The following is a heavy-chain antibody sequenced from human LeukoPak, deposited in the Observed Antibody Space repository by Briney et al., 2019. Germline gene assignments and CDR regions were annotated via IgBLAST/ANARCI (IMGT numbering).Heavy chain of an antibody. CDR1: GGSVSSGSYY. D-gene: IGHD6-13*01. J-gene: IGHJ4*02. CDR2: IYYSGST. CDR3: AREAAAGTLVY. V-gene: IGHV4-61*01. Sequence: PSETLSLTCTVSGGSVSSGSYYWSWIRQPPGKGLEWIGYIYYSGSTNYNPSLKSRVTISVDTSKNQFSLKLSSVTAADTAVYYCAREAAAGTLVYWGQGTLVTVSS.